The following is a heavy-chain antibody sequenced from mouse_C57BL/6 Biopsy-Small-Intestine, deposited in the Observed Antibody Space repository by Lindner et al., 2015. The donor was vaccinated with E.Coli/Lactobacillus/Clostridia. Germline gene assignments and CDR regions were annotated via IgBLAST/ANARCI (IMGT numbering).Heavy chain of an antibody. D-gene: IGHD2-3*01. Sequence: VQLQESGGDLVKSGGSLKLSCAASGFTFSSYGMSWVRQTPDKRLEWVATISSGGSYTYYPDSVKGRFTISRDNAKNTLYLQMSSLKSEDTAMYYCAGLDGYYSHWYFDVWGTGTTVTVSS. CDR3: AGLDGYYSHWYFDV. J-gene: IGHJ1*03. V-gene: IGHV5-6*01. CDR2: ISSGGSYT. CDR1: GFTFSSYG.